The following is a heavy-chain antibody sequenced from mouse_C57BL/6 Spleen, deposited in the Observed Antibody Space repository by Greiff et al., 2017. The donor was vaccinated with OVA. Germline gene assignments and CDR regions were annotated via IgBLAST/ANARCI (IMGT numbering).Heavy chain of an antibody. CDR3: TRNYYGSSGGAMDY. CDR2: IDPETGGT. D-gene: IGHD1-1*01. J-gene: IGHJ4*01. Sequence: VQLQQSGAELVRPGASVTLSCKASGYTFTDYEMHWVKQTPVHGLEWIGAIDPETGGTAYNQKLKGTAILTADKSSSTAYMELRSLTSEDSAVYYCTRNYYGSSGGAMDYWGQGTSVTVSS. V-gene: IGHV1-15*01. CDR1: GYTFTDYE.